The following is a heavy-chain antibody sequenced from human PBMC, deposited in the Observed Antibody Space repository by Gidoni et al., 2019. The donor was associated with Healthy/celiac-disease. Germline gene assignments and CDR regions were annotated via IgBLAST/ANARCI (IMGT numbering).Heavy chain of an antibody. D-gene: IGHD3-22*01. CDR2: INHSGST. CDR3: ARGKPDSSGYYYVWGAFDI. Sequence: QVQLQQWGAGLLKPSETLSLTCAVYGGSFSGYYWSWIRQPPGKGLEWIGEINHSGSTNYNPSLKSRVTISVDTSKNQFSLKLSSVTAADTAVYYCARGKPDSSGYYYVWGAFDIWGQGTMVTVSS. V-gene: IGHV4-34*01. J-gene: IGHJ3*02. CDR1: GGSFSGYY.